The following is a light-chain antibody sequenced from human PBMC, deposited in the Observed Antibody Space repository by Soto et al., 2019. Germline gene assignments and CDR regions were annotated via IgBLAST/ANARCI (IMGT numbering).Light chain of an antibody. CDR2: GAS. V-gene: IGKV3-20*01. CDR1: QSVSNNY. J-gene: IGKJ4*01. CDR3: QQYNNWPPLT. Sequence: EIVLTQSPGTLSLSPGERATLSCRTSQSVSNNYLAWYQQKPGQAPRLLIYGASSRATGIPDRFSGSGSGTEFTLTISSLQSEDFAVYYCQQYNNWPPLTFGGGTKVDI.